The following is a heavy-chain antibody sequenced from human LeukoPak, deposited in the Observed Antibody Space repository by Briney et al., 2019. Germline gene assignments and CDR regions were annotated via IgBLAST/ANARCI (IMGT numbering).Heavy chain of an antibody. V-gene: IGHV4-4*02. D-gene: IGHD3-22*01. CDR1: GGSITNTNY. J-gene: IGHJ4*02. CDR3: ARGDRDLGY. Sequence: PSETLSLTCGVSGGSITNTNYWTWVRQPPGKGLEWIGEVNLQGSTNYNPSLMGRVAISVDTSENHISLQLTSVTAADTAVYYCARGDRDLGYWGQGTLATVSS. CDR2: VNLQGST.